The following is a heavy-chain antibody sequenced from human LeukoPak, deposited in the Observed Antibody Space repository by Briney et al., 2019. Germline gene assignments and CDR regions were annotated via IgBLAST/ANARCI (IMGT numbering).Heavy chain of an antibody. CDR1: GGSISSTNW. CDR2: VHLSGRT. Sequence: SETLSLTCGVSGGSISSTNWWTWVRQPPGEGXXWIGEVHLSGRTNYNPSLESRVTMSVDMSENHISLKLTSVTAADTAVYYCAREGGPYRPLDYSGQGTLVTVSS. J-gene: IGHJ4*02. V-gene: IGHV4-4*02. CDR3: AREGGPYRPLDY.